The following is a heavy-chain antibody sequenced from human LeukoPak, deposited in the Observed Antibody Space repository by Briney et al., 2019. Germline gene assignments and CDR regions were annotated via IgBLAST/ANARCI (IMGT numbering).Heavy chain of an antibody. D-gene: IGHD3-22*01. CDR1: GGTFSSYA. CDR3: ARENYYDSSGAPNGY. J-gene: IGHJ4*02. CDR2: IIPIFGTA. V-gene: IGHV1-69*13. Sequence: SVKVSCKASGGTFSSYAISWVRQAPGQGLEWMGGIIPIFGTANYAQEFQGRVTITADESTSTAYMELSSLRSEDTAVYYCARENYYDSSGAPNGYWGQGTLVTVSS.